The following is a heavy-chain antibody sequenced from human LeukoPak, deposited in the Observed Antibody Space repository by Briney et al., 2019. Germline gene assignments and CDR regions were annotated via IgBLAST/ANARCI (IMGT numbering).Heavy chain of an antibody. Sequence: GGSLRLSCAASGFTFNNYAMTWVRQAPGKGLEWVSTITDGGTSPYYADWLKGRFTISRDNSKNTLYLQMNSLRVEDTALYYCAKGQSVAGHAWFDPWGQGTLVTVSS. V-gene: IGHV3-23*01. CDR1: GFTFNNYA. J-gene: IGHJ5*02. D-gene: IGHD6-19*01. CDR3: AKGQSVAGHAWFDP. CDR2: ITDGGTSP.